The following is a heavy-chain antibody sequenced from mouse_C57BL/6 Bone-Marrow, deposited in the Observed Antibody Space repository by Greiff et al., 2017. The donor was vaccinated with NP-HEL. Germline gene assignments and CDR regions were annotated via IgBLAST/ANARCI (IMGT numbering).Heavy chain of an antibody. CDR1: GFTFSSYG. D-gene: IGHD2-4*01. CDR2: ISSGGSYT. CDR3: ERDMITGALYYAMDY. V-gene: IGHV5-6*01. J-gene: IGHJ4*01. Sequence: EVKLVESGGDLVKPGGSLKLSCAASGFTFSSYGMSWVRQTPDKRLEWVATISSGGSYTYYPDSVKGRFTMSRDNAKNTMYLQMSSLKSEDTATDYCERDMITGALYYAMDYWGQGTSVTVSS.